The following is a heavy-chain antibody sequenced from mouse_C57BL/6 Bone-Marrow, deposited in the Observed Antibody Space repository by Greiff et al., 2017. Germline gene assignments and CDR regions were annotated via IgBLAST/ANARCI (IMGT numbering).Heavy chain of an antibody. J-gene: IGHJ1*03. D-gene: IGHD1-1*01. CDR1: GFTFSSYG. V-gene: IGHV5-6*01. Sequence: EVMLVESGGDLVKPGGSLKLSCAASGFTFSSYGMSWVRQTPDKRLEWVATISSGGSYTYYPDSVKGRFTISRDNAKNTLYLQMSSLKSEDTAMYYCARPRYYDGSSRWYFDVWGTGTTVTVSS. CDR3: ARPRYYDGSSRWYFDV. CDR2: ISSGGSYT.